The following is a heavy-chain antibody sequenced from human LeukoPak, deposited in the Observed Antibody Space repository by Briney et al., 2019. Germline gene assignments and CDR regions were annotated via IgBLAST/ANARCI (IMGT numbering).Heavy chain of an antibody. CDR1: GFTFSSYS. Sequence: PGGSLRLSCAASGFTFSSYSMNWVRQAPGKGLEWASSISSSSSYIYYADSVKGRFTISRDNAKNSLYLQMNSLRAEDTAVYYCARGGGKSIAARVPFDYWGQGTLVTVSS. CDR3: ARGGGKSIAARVPFDY. CDR2: ISSSSSYI. V-gene: IGHV3-21*01. D-gene: IGHD6-6*01. J-gene: IGHJ4*02.